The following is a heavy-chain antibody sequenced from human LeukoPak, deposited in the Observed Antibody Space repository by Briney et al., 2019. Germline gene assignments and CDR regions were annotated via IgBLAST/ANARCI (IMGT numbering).Heavy chain of an antibody. Sequence: SQTLSLTCTVSSGSINSGIYYWSWIRQPAGKRLEWIGRVQTSGTTDYNPSLKRRITISLDTSKNQLSLQLTSVTAADTALYYCARGVSQVRGMWFDPWGQGTLVTVSS. J-gene: IGHJ5*02. CDR2: VQTSGTT. D-gene: IGHD3-10*01. CDR3: ARGVSQVRGMWFDP. CDR1: SGSINSGIYY. V-gene: IGHV4-61*02.